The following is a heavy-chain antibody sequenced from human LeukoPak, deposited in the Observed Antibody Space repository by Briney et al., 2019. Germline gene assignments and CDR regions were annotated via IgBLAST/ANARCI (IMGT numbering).Heavy chain of an antibody. CDR1: GFTFSSFW. CDR3: ARDQGGYSYGWDFDY. J-gene: IGHJ4*02. V-gene: IGHV3-74*01. D-gene: IGHD5-18*01. Sequence: GGSLRLSCAGSGFTFSSFWMHWVRQAPGKGLVWVSRINGDGYSITYADSVKGRFTISRDNAKSTLYLQMNSLRAEDTAVYYCARDQGGYSYGWDFDYWGQGTLVTVSS. CDR2: INGDGYSI.